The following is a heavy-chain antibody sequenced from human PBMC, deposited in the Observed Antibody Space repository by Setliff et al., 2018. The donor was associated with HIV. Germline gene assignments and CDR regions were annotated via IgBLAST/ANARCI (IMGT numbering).Heavy chain of an antibody. D-gene: IGHD2-15*01. Sequence: SETLSLTCAVYGGSFSGYYWSWIRQPPGKGLEWIGEINHSGSTNYNPSLKSRVTISVDTSKNQFSLKLSSVTAADTAVYYCARVRPSPGCSGGSCFPKYYYYYMDVGGKGTTVTVSS. CDR2: INHSGST. V-gene: IGHV4-34*01. CDR1: GGSFSGYY. CDR3: ARVRPSPGCSGGSCFPKYYYYYMDV. J-gene: IGHJ6*03.